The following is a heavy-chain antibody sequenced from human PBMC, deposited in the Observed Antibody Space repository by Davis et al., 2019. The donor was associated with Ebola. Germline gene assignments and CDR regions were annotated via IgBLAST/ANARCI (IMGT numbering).Heavy chain of an antibody. CDR1: GFTFSSYS. J-gene: IGHJ4*02. CDR3: TTAPGTSVDY. V-gene: IGHV3-21*03. Sequence: PGGSLRLSCAASGFTFSSYSMNWVRQAPGKGLEWVSSISSSSSYIYYADSVKGRFTISRDNAKNSLYLQMNSLKTEDTAVYYCTTAPGTSVDYWGQGTLVTVSS. CDR2: ISSSSSYI.